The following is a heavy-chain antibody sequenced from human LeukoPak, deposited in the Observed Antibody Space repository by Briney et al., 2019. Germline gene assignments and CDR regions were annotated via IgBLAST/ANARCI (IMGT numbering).Heavy chain of an antibody. CDR3: AKDRVKAGSYYDILTGLYYFDY. Sequence: QPGRSLRLSCAASGFTFDDYAMHWVRQAPGKGLEWVSGISWNSGSIGYADSVKGRFTISRDNAKNSLYLQMNSLRAEDTALYYCAKDRVKAGSYYDILTGLYYFDYWGQGTLVTVSS. J-gene: IGHJ4*02. V-gene: IGHV3-9*01. CDR2: ISWNSGSI. D-gene: IGHD3-9*01. CDR1: GFTFDDYA.